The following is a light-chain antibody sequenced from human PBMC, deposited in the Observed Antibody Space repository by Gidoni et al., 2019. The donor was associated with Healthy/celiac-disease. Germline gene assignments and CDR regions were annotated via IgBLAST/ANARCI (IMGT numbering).Light chain of an antibody. CDR2: DAS. V-gene: IGKV3-11*01. CDR1: QRVSSY. CDR3: QQRSNWTPLT. Sequence: EIVFTQSPATLSLSPGARATLSCRASQRVSSYLAWYQQKPGQAPRLLIYDASNRATGIPARFSGSGSGTDFTLTISSLEPEDFAVYYCQQRSNWTPLTFGGGTKVEIK. J-gene: IGKJ4*01.